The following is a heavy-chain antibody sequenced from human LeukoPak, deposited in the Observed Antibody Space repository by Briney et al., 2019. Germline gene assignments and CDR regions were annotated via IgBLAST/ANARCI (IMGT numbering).Heavy chain of an antibody. CDR2: ISSNSGNI. Sequence: GRSLRLSCAASGFTFDDYAMHWFRQAPGKGLEWVSGISSNSGNIDYAGSVKGRFTISRDNAKNSLCLQINSLRAEDTAFYYCAKAGCSSSRCYVNCWGQGTLVTVSS. CDR3: AKAGCSSSRCYVNC. D-gene: IGHD2-2*01. J-gene: IGHJ4*02. V-gene: IGHV3-9*01. CDR1: GFTFDDYA.